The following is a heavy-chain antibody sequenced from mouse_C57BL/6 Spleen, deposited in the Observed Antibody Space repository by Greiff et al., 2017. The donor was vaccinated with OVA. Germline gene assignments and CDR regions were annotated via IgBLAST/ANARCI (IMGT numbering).Heavy chain of an antibody. CDR2: IDPSDSYT. D-gene: IGHD1-1*01. Sequence: VQLQQPGAELVKPGASVKLSCKASGYTFTSYWMQWVKQRPGQGLEWIGEIDPSDSYTNYNQKFKGKATLTVDTSSSTAYMQLSSLTSEDSAVYYCARGRDYYGSSSYWYFDVWGTGTTVTVSS. J-gene: IGHJ1*03. CDR3: ARGRDYYGSSSYWYFDV. CDR1: GYTFTSYW. V-gene: IGHV1-50*01.